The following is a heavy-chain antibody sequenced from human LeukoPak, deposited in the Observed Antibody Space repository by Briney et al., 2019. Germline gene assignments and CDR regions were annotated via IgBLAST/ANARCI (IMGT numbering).Heavy chain of an antibody. Sequence: PGGSLRLSCAASGFTFNTHAISWVRQAPGKGLEWVAAVSDTGDLRYSANSVKGRFASSRDNSKNTAFLQMYSLRAEDTALYYCVKGGLRSGYSFEDWGQGTLVSVSS. CDR1: GFTFNTHA. CDR3: VKGGLRSGYSFED. D-gene: IGHD3-9*01. J-gene: IGHJ4*02. V-gene: IGHV3-23*01. CDR2: VSDTGDLR.